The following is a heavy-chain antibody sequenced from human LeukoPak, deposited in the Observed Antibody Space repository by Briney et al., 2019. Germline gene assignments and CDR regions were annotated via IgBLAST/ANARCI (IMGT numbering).Heavy chain of an antibody. Sequence: PSETLSPTCAVYGGSFSGYYWSWIRQPPGKGLEWIGEINHSGSTNYNPSLKSRVTISVDTSKNQFSLKLSSVTAADTAVYYCARGLIAARLNWFDPWGQGTLVTVSS. D-gene: IGHD6-6*01. CDR3: ARGLIAARLNWFDP. CDR1: GGSFSGYY. V-gene: IGHV4-34*01. J-gene: IGHJ5*02. CDR2: INHSGST.